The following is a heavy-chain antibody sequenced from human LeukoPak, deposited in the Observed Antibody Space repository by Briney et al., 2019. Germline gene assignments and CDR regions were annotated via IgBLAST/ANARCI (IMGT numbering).Heavy chain of an antibody. D-gene: IGHD6-19*01. CDR1: GGTFRSYT. J-gene: IGHJ4*02. Sequence: SVKVSCKASGGTFRSYTISWVRQAPGQGLEWMGGIIPIFGTTNYAQKFQGRVTITADESTSTAYLEVSSLRSDDTAVYYCAREEISGWRGPFDYWGQGTLVTVSS. CDR2: IIPIFGTT. V-gene: IGHV1-69*13. CDR3: AREEISGWRGPFDY.